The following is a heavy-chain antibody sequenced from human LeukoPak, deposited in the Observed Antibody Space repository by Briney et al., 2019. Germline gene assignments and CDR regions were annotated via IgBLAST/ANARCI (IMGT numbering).Heavy chain of an antibody. V-gene: IGHV4-39*07. CDR1: GGSISSSSYY. CDR3: ARETRDGYYYFDY. D-gene: IGHD5-24*01. J-gene: IGHJ4*02. CDR2: IYYSGST. Sequence: SETLSLTCTVSGGSISSSSYYWGWIRQPPGKGLEWIGSIYYSGSTYYNPSLKSRVTISVDTSKNQFSLKLSSVTAADTAVYYCARETRDGYYYFDYWGQGTLVTVSS.